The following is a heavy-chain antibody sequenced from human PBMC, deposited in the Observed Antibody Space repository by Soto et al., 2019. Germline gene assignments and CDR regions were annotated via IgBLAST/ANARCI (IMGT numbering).Heavy chain of an antibody. CDR2: IVVGSGNT. CDR3: AALSSGYSYGYFDY. D-gene: IGHD5-18*01. CDR1: GFTFTSSA. J-gene: IGHJ4*02. Sequence: QMQLVQSGPEVKKPGTSVKVSCKASGFTFTSSAVQWVRQARGQRLEWIGWIVVGSGNTNYAQKFQERGTITRDLSKSTAYMELSSLRSEDTAVYYCAALSSGYSYGYFDYWGQGTLVTVSS. V-gene: IGHV1-58*01.